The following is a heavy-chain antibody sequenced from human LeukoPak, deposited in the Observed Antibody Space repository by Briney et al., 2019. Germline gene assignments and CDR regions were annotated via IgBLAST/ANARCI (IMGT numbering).Heavy chain of an antibody. CDR2: ISGSGGST. CDR3: AKPSSRVDY. D-gene: IGHD6-6*01. J-gene: IGHJ4*02. CDR1: GFTVSSNY. Sequence: GGSLRLSCAASGFTVSSNYMSWVRQAPGKGLEWVSAISGSGGSTYYADSVKGRFTISRDNSKNTLYLQMNSLRAEDTAVYYCAKPSSRVDYWGQGTLVTVSS. V-gene: IGHV3-23*01.